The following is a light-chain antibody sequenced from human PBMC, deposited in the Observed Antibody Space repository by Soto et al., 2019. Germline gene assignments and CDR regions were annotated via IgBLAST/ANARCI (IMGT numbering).Light chain of an antibody. V-gene: IGLV1-47*01. CDR2: MTN. CDR3: AAWDDSLRAGV. Sequence: QTVVTQPPSASGTPGQTVTISCSGGWYNIGKNLGYWYQQFPGTAPKLLIYMTNQRPSGVPDRFSGSKSGSSASLAVSGLRSEDEAVYYCAAWDDSLRAGVFGGGTKLTVL. CDR1: WYNIGKNL. J-gene: IGLJ3*02.